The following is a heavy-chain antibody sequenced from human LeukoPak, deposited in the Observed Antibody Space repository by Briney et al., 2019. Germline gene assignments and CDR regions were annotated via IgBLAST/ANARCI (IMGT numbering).Heavy chain of an antibody. CDR1: GGSISGFY. V-gene: IGHV4-59*08. Sequence: PSETPSLTCTVSGGSISGFYWSWIRQPPGKGLEWIGFIYYTGTTNYNPSLKSRVTISIDTTKNQFSLKLSSVTAADTAIYFCVRHTTYGGNSGFEYWGQGTLVTVSS. D-gene: IGHD4-17*01. CDR2: IYYTGTT. J-gene: IGHJ4*02. CDR3: VRHTTYGGNSGFEY.